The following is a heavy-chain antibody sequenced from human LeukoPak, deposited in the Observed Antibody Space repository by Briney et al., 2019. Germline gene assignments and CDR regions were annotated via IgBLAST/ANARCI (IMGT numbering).Heavy chain of an antibody. CDR2: IYTSGGT. D-gene: IGHD3-10*01. V-gene: IGHV4-61*02. J-gene: IGHJ6*03. Sequence: SETLSLTCTVSGGSISSGTYYWSWIRQPAGKGPEWIGRIYTSGGTNYNPSLKSRVTMSVDTSKNQFSLKLSSVTAADTAVYYCAASGRIYYYYYMDVWGKGTTVTISS. CDR1: GGSISSGTYY. CDR3: AASGRIYYYYYMDV.